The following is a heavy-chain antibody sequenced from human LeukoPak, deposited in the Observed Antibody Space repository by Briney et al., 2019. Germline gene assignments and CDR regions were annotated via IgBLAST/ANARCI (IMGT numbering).Heavy chain of an antibody. D-gene: IGHD3-16*01. J-gene: IGHJ6*03. CDR1: GYTFTSYD. V-gene: IGHV1-8*03. CDR2: MNPNSGNT. CDR3: ARGRNWGDLARAINYYYYYMDV. Sequence: ASVKVSCKASGYTFTSYDINWVRQATGQGLEWMGRMNPNSGNTGYAQKFQGRVTITRNTSISTAYMELSSLRSEDTAVYYCARGRNWGDLARAINYYYYYMDVWGKGTTVTVSS.